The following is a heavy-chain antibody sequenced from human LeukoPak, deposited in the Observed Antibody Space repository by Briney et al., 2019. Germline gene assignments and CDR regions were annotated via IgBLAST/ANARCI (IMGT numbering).Heavy chain of an antibody. CDR1: GYTFTSYY. D-gene: IGHD6-19*01. J-gene: IGHJ4*02. Sequence: ASVKVSCKASGYTFTSYYIHWVRQAPGQGLEWMGIINPSGGSTSYAQKFQGRVTMTGDTSTSTVYMELSSLRSEDTAVYYCARAEPLGGSGWYSDYWGQGTLVTVSS. CDR3: ARAEPLGGSGWYSDY. CDR2: INPSGGST. V-gene: IGHV1-46*01.